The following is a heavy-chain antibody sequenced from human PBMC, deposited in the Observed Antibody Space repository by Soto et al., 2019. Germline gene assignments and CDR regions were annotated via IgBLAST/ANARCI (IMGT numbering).Heavy chain of an antibody. CDR3: ARHLRDIVVVPTGMDV. CDR2: IDPSDSYT. Sequence: GESRKISCKGSGYSFTSYWISWVRQMPGKGLEWMGRIDPSDSYTNYSPSFQGHVTISADKSISTAYLQWSSLKASDTAMYYCARHLRDIVVVPTGMDVWGQGTTVTVCS. J-gene: IGHJ6*02. CDR1: GYSFTSYW. D-gene: IGHD2-2*01. V-gene: IGHV5-10-1*01.